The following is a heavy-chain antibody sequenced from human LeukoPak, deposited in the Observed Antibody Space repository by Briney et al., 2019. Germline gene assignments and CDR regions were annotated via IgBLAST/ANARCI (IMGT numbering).Heavy chain of an antibody. CDR2: INTNTGNP. CDR3: ARVASSSWYAQTLMRY. J-gene: IGHJ4*02. D-gene: IGHD6-13*01. V-gene: IGHV7-4-1*02. Sequence: ASVKVSCKASGYTFTSYGISWVRQAPGQGLEWMGWINTNTGNPTYAQGFTGRFVFSLDTSVSTAYLQISSLKAEDTAVYYCARVASSSWYAQTLMRYWGQGTLVTVSS. CDR1: GYTFTSYG.